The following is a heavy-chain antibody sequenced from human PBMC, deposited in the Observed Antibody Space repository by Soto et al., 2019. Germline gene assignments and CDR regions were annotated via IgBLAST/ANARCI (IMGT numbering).Heavy chain of an antibody. CDR2: ISGSGGST. J-gene: IGHJ6*02. V-gene: IGHV3-23*01. CDR3: AKDQEARFLEWLSPAYYYYGMDV. Sequence: GGSLRLSCAASGFTFSSYAMSWVRQAPGKGLEWVSAISGSGGSTYYADSVKGRFTISRDNSKNTLYLQMNSLRAEDTAVYYCAKDQEARFLEWLSPAYYYYGMDVWGQGTTVTVSS. D-gene: IGHD3-3*01. CDR1: GFTFSSYA.